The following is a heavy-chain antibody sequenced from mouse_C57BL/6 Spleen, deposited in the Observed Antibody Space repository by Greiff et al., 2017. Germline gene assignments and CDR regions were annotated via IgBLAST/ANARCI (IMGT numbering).Heavy chain of an antibody. CDR2: IWSDGST. V-gene: IGHV2-6*03. CDR1: GFSLTSYG. D-gene: IGHD1-1*01. Sequence: QVQLKQSGPGLVAPSQSLSITCTVSGFSLTSYGVHWVRQPPGKGLEWLVVIWSDGSTTYNSALKSRLSISKDNSKSQVFLKMNSLQTDDTAMYYCARALRGDYAMDYWGQGTSVTVSS. CDR3: ARALRGDYAMDY. J-gene: IGHJ4*01.